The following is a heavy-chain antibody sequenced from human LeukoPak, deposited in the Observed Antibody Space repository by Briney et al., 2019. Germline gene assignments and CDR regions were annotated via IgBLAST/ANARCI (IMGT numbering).Heavy chain of an antibody. CDR1: GFTFTKYW. Sequence: GGSLRLSCAASGFTFTKYWMTWVRQAPGKGLEWVSYISSSGSTIYYADSVKGRFTISRDNAKNSLYLQMNSLRAEDTAVYYCARRSEVVVDYWGQGTLDTVSS. V-gene: IGHV3-11*01. CDR3: ARRSEVVVDY. D-gene: IGHD2-21*01. J-gene: IGHJ4*02. CDR2: ISSSGSTI.